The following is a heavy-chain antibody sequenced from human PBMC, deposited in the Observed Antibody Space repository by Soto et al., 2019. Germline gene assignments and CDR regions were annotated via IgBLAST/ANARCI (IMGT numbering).Heavy chain of an antibody. CDR3: ATGGGGYDPNYFDY. J-gene: IGHJ4*02. D-gene: IGHD5-12*01. Sequence: ASVKVSCKVSGYTLTELSMHWVRQAPGKGLEWMGGFNPEDGETIYAQKFQGRVTMTEDTSTDTAYMELSSLRSEDTAVHYCATGGGGYDPNYFDYWGQGTLVTVSS. CDR1: GYTLTELS. CDR2: FNPEDGET. V-gene: IGHV1-24*01.